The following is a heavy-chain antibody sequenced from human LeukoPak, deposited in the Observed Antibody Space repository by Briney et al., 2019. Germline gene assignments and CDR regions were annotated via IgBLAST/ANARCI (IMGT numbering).Heavy chain of an antibody. Sequence: GGSLRLSCAASGFTFSKAWMSWVRQSPGKGLEWVANIGQDGSQKEYVDTMEGRFTISRDNAKNSLHLEMNSLRGEDTAVYYCARRATVREDYFDYWGQGTLVTVSS. CDR3: ARRATVREDYFDY. CDR1: GFTFSKAW. V-gene: IGHV3-7*03. D-gene: IGHD4-17*01. CDR2: IGQDGSQK. J-gene: IGHJ4*02.